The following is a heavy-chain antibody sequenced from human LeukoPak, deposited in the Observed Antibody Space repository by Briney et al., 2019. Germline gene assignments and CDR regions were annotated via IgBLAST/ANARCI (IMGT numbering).Heavy chain of an antibody. V-gene: IGHV4-39*01. CDR1: GGSISSSSYY. CDR2: IYYSGST. Sequence: SETLSLTCTVSGGSISSSSYYWGWIRQPPGKGLEWIGSIYYSGSTYYSPSLKSRVTISVDTSKNQFSLKLSSVTAADTAVYYCARLFTMIVVAVDYWGQGTLVAVSS. J-gene: IGHJ4*02. CDR3: ARLFTMIVVAVDY. D-gene: IGHD3-22*01.